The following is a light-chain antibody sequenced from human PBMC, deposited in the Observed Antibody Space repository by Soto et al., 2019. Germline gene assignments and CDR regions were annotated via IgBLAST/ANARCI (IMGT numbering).Light chain of an antibody. CDR3: CSYAGSSTLV. CDR2: EVS. J-gene: IGLJ1*01. V-gene: IGLV2-23*02. CDR1: SSDVGSYNL. Sequence: QSALTQPASVSGSPGQSITISCTGTSSDVGSYNLVSWYQQHPGKAPKLMIYEVSKRPSGVSNRFSGSKSGNTASLTISGLQAEDEAYYYCCSYAGSSTLVFGTGTKLTVL.